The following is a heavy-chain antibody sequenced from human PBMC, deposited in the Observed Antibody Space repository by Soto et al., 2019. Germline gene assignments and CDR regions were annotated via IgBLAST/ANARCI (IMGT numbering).Heavy chain of an antibody. CDR1: GGSISSGGYY. V-gene: IGHV4-31*03. J-gene: IGHJ6*02. Sequence: QVQLQESGPGLVKPSQTLSLTCTVSGGSISSGGYYWSWIRQHPGKGLEWIGYIYYSGSTYSNPSLKSRVTISVDTSKNQSSLKLSSVTAADTAVYYCARELRFGEDYYGMDVWGQGTTVTVSS. CDR3: ARELRFGEDYYGMDV. D-gene: IGHD3-10*01. CDR2: IYYSGST.